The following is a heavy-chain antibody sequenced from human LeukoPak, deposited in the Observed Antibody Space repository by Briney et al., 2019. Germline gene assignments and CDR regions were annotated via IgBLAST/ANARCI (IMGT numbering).Heavy chain of an antibody. J-gene: IGHJ4*02. CDR2: VSWNGGSV. D-gene: IGHD4-23*01. CDR1: GFTFDDYA. Sequence: GGSLRLSCAASGFTFDDYAMHWVRQAPGKGLEWVSGVSWNGGSVDYAESVKGRFTITRDNDKNSLYLQMNSLRVEDTAFCYCAKDDSYGGNSIFDSWGQGTLVTVSS. CDR3: AKDDSYGGNSIFDS. V-gene: IGHV3-9*01.